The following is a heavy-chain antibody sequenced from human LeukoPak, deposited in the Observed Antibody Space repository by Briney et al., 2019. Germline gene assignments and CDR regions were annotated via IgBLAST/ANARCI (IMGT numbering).Heavy chain of an antibody. D-gene: IGHD3-3*01. J-gene: IGHJ4*02. CDR2: IKQDGSEK. CDR3: ARALRFLEWSPNDY. CDR1: GFTFSSYW. V-gene: IGHV3-7*01. Sequence: HPGGSLRLSCAASGFTFSSYWMSWVRRAPGKGLEWVANIKQDGSEKYYVDSVKGRFTISRDNAKNSLYLQMNSLRAEDTAVYYCARALRFLEWSPNDYWGQGTLVTVSS.